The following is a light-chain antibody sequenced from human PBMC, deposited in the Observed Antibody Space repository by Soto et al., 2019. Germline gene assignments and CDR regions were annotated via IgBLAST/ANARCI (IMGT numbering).Light chain of an antibody. CDR1: QSVRSN. V-gene: IGKV3-15*01. Sequence: EIVLTQSPATPSVSPGEGASLSCRASQSVRSNLAWYQQKPGQAPRLLIFGASTRATGIPARFSGSGSGTEFTLTISSLQSEDFAVYYCQQYNKWPPITVGQGTRLEIK. CDR3: QQYNKWPPIT. J-gene: IGKJ5*01. CDR2: GAS.